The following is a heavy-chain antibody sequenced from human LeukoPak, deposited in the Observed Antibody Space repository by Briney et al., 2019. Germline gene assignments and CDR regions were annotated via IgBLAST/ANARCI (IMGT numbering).Heavy chain of an antibody. J-gene: IGHJ4*02. CDR2: IYPGDFDT. D-gene: IGHD3-22*01. Sequence: HGESLKISCKASGYSFTNYWISCARQTPGKGLEWMGIIYPGDFDTRYSPSFQGQVTISADKSISTDYLQWSSLKASDTGMYDCARLNHHSFYDSSGYYYFDFWGQRTLVTVSS. CDR1: GYSFTNYW. V-gene: IGHV5-51*01. CDR3: ARLNHHSFYDSSGYYYFDF.